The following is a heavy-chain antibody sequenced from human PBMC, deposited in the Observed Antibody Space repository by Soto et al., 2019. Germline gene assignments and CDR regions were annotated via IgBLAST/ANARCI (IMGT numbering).Heavy chain of an antibody. J-gene: IGHJ3*02. D-gene: IGHD3-22*01. Sequence: PSETLSLTCTVCGGSISGDHWNWIRQPPGKGLEWIAYVSSSGSTKYNPSLKSRVTISIDTTKNQFSLRLSSVTAADTAVYYCASGFYDSRGYSEAFDIWGQGTKVTVSS. CDR3: ASGFYDSRGYSEAFDI. V-gene: IGHV4-59*01. CDR2: VSSSGST. CDR1: GGSISGDH.